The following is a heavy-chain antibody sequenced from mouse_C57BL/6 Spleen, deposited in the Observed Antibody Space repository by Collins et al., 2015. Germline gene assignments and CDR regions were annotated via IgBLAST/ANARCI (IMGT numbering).Heavy chain of an antibody. CDR2: IYPGDGDT. V-gene: IGHV1-82*01. CDR3: ARHYYGSTVFDY. D-gene: IGHD1-1*01. J-gene: IGHJ2*01. CDR1: GYAFSSSW. Sequence: QVQLQQSGPELVKPGASVKISCKASGYAFSSSWMNWAKQRPGQGLEWIGRIYPGDGDTNYNGKFKGKATLTADKSSSTAYMQLSSLTSVDPAVYFCARHYYGSTVFDYWGQGTTLTVSS.